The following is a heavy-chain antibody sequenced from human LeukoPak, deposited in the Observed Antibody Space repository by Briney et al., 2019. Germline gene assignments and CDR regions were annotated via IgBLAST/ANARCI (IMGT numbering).Heavy chain of an antibody. J-gene: IGHJ4*02. CDR2: ISGSGATT. CDR1: DFTFSRYA. V-gene: IGHV3-23*01. Sequence: GGSLRLSCAAPDFTFSRYAMSWVRQAPGKGLEWVSGISGSGATTYYADSVKGRFTISRDNSKNTLYLQMNSLRVEDTALYYCARAQTYGDSRLLLDYWGQGTQVTVSS. D-gene: IGHD4-17*01. CDR3: ARAQTYGDSRLLLDY.